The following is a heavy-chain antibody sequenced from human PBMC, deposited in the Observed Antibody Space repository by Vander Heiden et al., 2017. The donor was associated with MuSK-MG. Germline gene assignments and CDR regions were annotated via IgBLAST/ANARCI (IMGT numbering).Heavy chain of an antibody. J-gene: IGHJ4*02. CDR1: GFTFSSYA. CDR3: AKLRRVPYFDY. Sequence: EVQLVESGGGVVQPGGSVRLSGAASGFTFSSYAMGWVRQAPGKGLVCVSAISVSCGSTYYADSVKGRFTISRDNSKNTLYLQMNSLRAEDTAVYYCAKLRRVPYFDYWGQGTLVTVSS. CDR2: ISVSCGST. D-gene: IGHD3-10*01. V-gene: IGHV3-23*04.